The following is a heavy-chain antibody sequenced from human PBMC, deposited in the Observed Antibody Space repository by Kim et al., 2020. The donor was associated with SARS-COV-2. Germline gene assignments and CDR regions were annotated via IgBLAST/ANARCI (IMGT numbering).Heavy chain of an antibody. D-gene: IGHD5-12*01. CDR3: AGGYAPGYYFDY. CDR1: GFTFSSYA. Sequence: GGSLRLSCAASGFTFSSYAMHWVRQAPCKGLEWVAVISYDGSNKYYADSVKGRFTISRDNSKNTLYLQMNSLRAEDTAVYYCAGGYAPGYYFDYWGQGTLVTVSS. J-gene: IGHJ4*02. CDR2: ISYDGSNK. V-gene: IGHV3-30*04.